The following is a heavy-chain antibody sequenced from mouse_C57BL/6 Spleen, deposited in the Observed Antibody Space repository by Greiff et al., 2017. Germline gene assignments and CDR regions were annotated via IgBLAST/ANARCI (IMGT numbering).Heavy chain of an antibody. CDR2: IRSKSNNYAT. V-gene: IGHV10-1*01. D-gene: IGHD3-2*02. CDR3: VRQIASSGFAY. J-gene: IGHJ3*01. CDR1: GFSFNTYA. Sequence: EVQLVESGGGLVQPKGSLKLSCAASGFSFNTYAMNWVRQAPGKGLEWVARIRSKSNNYATYYADSVKDRFTISRDDSESMLYLQMNNLKTEDTAMYYCVRQIASSGFAYWGQGTLVTVSA.